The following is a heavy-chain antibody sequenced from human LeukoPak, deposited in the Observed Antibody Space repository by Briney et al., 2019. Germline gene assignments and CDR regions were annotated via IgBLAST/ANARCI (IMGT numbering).Heavy chain of an antibody. J-gene: IGHJ4*02. Sequence: GGSLRLSCTASGFSFRTYSMDGVREAPGRGLEGGSSITSSSSYVFYADSGKGRLTISRDNAKDSLYLHMNSLRAEDTAVYYCARVAGQSYDFDYWGQGTLVTVSS. V-gene: IGHV3-21*01. CDR2: ITSSSSYV. CDR1: GFSFRTYS. D-gene: IGHD2-2*01. CDR3: ARVAGQSYDFDY.